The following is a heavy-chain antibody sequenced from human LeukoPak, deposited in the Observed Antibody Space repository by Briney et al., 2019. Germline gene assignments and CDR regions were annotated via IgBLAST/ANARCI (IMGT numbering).Heavy chain of an antibody. Sequence: PGGSLRLSCSASGFTFSSYAMHWVRQAPGKGLEYVSAISSNGGSTYYADSVKGRFTISRDNSKNTLYLQMSSLRAEDTAVYYCVKSVLLWFGELNGYFDYWGQGTLVTVSS. J-gene: IGHJ4*02. D-gene: IGHD3-10*01. CDR3: VKSVLLWFGELNGYFDY. CDR1: GFTFSSYA. V-gene: IGHV3-64D*06. CDR2: ISSNGGST.